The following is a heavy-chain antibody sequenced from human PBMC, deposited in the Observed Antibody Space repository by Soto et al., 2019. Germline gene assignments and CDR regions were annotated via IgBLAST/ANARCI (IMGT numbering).Heavy chain of an antibody. Sequence: QPGGSLRLSCAASGFTFSSYAMSWVRQAPGKGLEWVSAISGSGGSTYYADSVKGRFTISRDNSKNTLYLQMNSLRAEDTAVYYCAKDRWRIAVAEVLLRYWGQGTLVTVSS. J-gene: IGHJ4*02. CDR1: GFTFSSYA. CDR2: ISGSGGST. CDR3: AKDRWRIAVAEVLLRY. V-gene: IGHV3-23*01. D-gene: IGHD6-19*01.